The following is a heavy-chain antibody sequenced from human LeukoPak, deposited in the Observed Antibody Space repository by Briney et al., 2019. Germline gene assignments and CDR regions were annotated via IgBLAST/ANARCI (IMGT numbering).Heavy chain of an antibody. V-gene: IGHV4-61*02. J-gene: IGHJ5*02. Sequence: PSETLSLTCTVSGGSISSDDYYWSWIRQPAGKGLEWIGRVYTSGSTNYNPSLRSRVTISVDTSKNQFSLKLSSVTAADTAVYCARPAQQLYEVYWFDPWGQGTLVTVSS. CDR2: VYTSGST. D-gene: IGHD6-13*01. CDR3: ARPAQQLYEVYWFDP. CDR1: GGSISSDDYY.